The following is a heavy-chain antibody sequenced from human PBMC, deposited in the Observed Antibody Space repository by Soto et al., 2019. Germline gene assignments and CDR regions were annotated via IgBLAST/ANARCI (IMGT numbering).Heavy chain of an antibody. Sequence: XSVKVPCNAAGYPFTGYYMHWVRQAPGQGLEWMGWINPNSGGTNYAQKFQGRVTMTRDTSISTAYMELSRLRSDDTAVYYCARCFSGNYTSRPEEQYYFDSWGQGTLVTVSS. D-gene: IGHD1-26*01. J-gene: IGHJ4*02. CDR2: INPNSGGT. V-gene: IGHV1-2*02. CDR1: GYPFTGYY. CDR3: ARCFSGNYTSRPEEQYYFDS.